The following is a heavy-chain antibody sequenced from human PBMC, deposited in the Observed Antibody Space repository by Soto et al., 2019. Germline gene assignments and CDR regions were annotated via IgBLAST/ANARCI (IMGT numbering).Heavy chain of an antibody. V-gene: IGHV4-39*01. J-gene: IGHJ4*02. CDR2: IYYSGST. Sequence: SETLSLTCTVSGGSISSSSYYWGWIRQPPGKGLEWIGSIYYSGSTYYNPSLKSRVTISVDTSKNQFSLKLSSVTAADTAVYYCARSPPSRNVRGVIRYYFDYWGQGTLVTVSS. CDR1: GGSISSSSYY. CDR3: ARSPPSRNVRGVIRYYFDY. D-gene: IGHD3-10*01.